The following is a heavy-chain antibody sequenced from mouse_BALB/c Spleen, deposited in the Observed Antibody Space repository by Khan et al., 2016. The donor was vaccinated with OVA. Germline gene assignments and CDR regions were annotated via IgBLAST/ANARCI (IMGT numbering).Heavy chain of an antibody. CDR3: SRPPYFSYVMVY. J-gene: IGHJ4*01. Sequence: QVQLKQSGPELRKPGETVKLSCKVSGYTFTNFGMNWVTQALGEGIMGMGWKNNYTGEPKYTDDFKGRFAFSLETSATTAYLQINNLKNEDTGTYFCSRPPYFSYVMVYWGQGTSVTVSS. V-gene: IGHV9-3-1*01. CDR2: KNNYTGEP. CDR1: GYTFTNFG. D-gene: IGHD2-10*01.